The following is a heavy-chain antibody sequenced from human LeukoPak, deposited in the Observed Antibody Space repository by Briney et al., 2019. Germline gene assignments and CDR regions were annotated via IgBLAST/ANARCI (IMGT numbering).Heavy chain of an antibody. V-gene: IGHV3-64*01. D-gene: IGHD3-9*01. CDR3: ARGNTLTGYSRY. CDR1: GFTFSIYA. Sequence: GGSLRLSCAASGFTFSIYAMHWVRQPPGKGLEYVSGISSNGGSTYYANPVKGRFTISRDNSKNTVYLQMGSLRAEDMAVYYCARGNTLTGYSRYWGQGTLVTVSS. J-gene: IGHJ4*02. CDR2: ISSNGGST.